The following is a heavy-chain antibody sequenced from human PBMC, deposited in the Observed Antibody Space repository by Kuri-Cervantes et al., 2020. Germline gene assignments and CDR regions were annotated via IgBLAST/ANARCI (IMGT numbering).Heavy chain of an antibody. D-gene: IGHD3-3*01. Sequence: LRLSCTVAGGSISSSSYYWGWIRQPPGKGLEWIGSIYYSGSTYYNPSLKSRVTISVDTSKNQFSLKLNSVTAADTAVYFCARVKSVDNFWSGRYFFDSWGQGTLVTVSS. CDR3: ARVKSVDNFWSGRYFFDS. V-gene: IGHV4-39*07. CDR2: IYYSGST. CDR1: GGSISSSSYY. J-gene: IGHJ4*02.